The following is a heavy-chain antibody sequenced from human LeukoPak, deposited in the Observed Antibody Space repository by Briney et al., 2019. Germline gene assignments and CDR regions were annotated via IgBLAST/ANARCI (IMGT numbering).Heavy chain of an antibody. CDR2: INHSGST. V-gene: IGHV4-34*01. CDR3: ARHREQGYYDSSGFDY. CDR1: GGSFSGYY. D-gene: IGHD3-22*01. J-gene: IGHJ4*02. Sequence: SETLSLTCAVYGGSFSGYYWSWIRQPPGKGLEWIGEINHSGSTNYNPSLKSRVTISVDTSKNQFSLKLSSVTAADTAVYYCARHREQGYYDSSGFDYWGQGTLVTVSS.